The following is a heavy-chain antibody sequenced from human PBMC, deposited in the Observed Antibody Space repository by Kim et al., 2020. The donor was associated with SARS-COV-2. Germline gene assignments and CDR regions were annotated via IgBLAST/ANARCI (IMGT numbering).Heavy chain of an antibody. CDR3: ARDGPSGGFDY. D-gene: IGHD3-10*01. CDR1: GGSISSYY. V-gene: IGHV4-59*01. CDR2: IYYSGST. J-gene: IGHJ4*02. Sequence: SETLSLTCTVSGGSISSYYWSWIRQPPGKGLEWIGYIYYSGSTNYNPSLKSRVTISVDTSKNQFSLKLSSVTAADTAVYYCARDGPSGGFDYWGQGTLVTVSS.